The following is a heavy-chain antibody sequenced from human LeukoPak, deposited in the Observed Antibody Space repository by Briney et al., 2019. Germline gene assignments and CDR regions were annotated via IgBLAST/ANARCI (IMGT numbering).Heavy chain of an antibody. CDR2: IRYDGSNK. CDR1: GFTFSSYG. CDR3: AKSYDFWSGYYTDDAFDI. D-gene: IGHD3-3*01. J-gene: IGHJ3*02. Sequence: PGGSLRLYCAASGFTFSSYGMHWVRQAPGKGLEWVAFIRYDGSNKYYADSVKGRFTISRDNSKDTLYLQMNSLRAEDTAVYYCAKSYDFWSGYYTDDAFDIWGQGTMVTASS. V-gene: IGHV3-30*02.